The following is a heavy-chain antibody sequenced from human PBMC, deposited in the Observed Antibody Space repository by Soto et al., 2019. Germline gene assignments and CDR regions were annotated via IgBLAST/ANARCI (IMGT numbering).Heavy chain of an antibody. CDR1: GLNFSSYA. V-gene: IGHV3-23*01. CDR2: ISGSGVST. D-gene: IGHD3-22*01. CDR3: AKSPGMYYYDSSGYYHYDY. J-gene: IGHJ4*02. Sequence: GGSLRLSCAASGLNFSSYAMSWVRKTPGKGLEWVSAISGSGVSTYYADSVKGRFTISRDNSKNTLYLQMNSLRAEDTAVYYCAKSPGMYYYDSSGYYHYDYWGQGTLVTVSS.